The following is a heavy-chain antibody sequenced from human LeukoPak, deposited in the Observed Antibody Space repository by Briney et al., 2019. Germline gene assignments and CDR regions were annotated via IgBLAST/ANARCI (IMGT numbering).Heavy chain of an antibody. CDR3: ARPLDYGDYDY. CDR2: INPNSGGT. Sequence: ASAKDSCKASGYTFTGYYMHWVRQAPGQGLEWMGWINPNSGGTNYAQKFQGRVTMTRDTSISTAYMELSRLRSDDTAVYYCARPLDYGDYDYWGQGTLVTVSS. J-gene: IGHJ4*02. CDR1: GYTFTGYY. D-gene: IGHD4-17*01. V-gene: IGHV1-2*02.